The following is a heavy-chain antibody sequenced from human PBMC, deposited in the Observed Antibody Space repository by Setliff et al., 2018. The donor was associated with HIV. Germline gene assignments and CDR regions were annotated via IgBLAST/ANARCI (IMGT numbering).Heavy chain of an antibody. D-gene: IGHD5-12*01. Sequence: ETLSLTCTVSGGTISSSDYYWGWIRQPPGKGLEWIGSIYYSGTTYYNPSLKSRVTISVDTSKNQFSLKLSSVTAADTAMYYCARGRRGFSGYGDYYYMDVWGKGTAVTVSS. CDR2: IYYSGTT. CDR1: GGTISSSDYY. V-gene: IGHV4-39*01. J-gene: IGHJ6*03. CDR3: ARGRRGFSGYGDYYYMDV.